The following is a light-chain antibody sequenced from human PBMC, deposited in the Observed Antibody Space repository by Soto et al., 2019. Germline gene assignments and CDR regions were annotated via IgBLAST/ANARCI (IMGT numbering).Light chain of an antibody. CDR1: QTVSSNY. J-gene: IGKJ3*01. Sequence: EVVLTQFPGTLSLSPGERATLSCRTSQTVSSNYLAWYQHKPGQAPRLLIYSASSRATGIPDRFSVSGSGTDFTLTISRLEPEDFAVYYCQQYVGSPFTFGPGTKVDIK. CDR2: SAS. CDR3: QQYVGSPFT. V-gene: IGKV3-20*01.